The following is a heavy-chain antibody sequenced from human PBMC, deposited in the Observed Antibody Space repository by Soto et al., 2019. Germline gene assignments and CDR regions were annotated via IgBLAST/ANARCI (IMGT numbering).Heavy chain of an antibody. CDR1: GFTFSSYA. V-gene: IGHV3-23*01. Sequence: GGSLRLSCAASGFTFSSYAMSWVRQAPGKGLEWVSAISGSGGSTYYADSVKGRFTISRDNSKNTLYLQMNSLRAEETAVYYCAKDVLVVPASLFDYWGQGTLVTVSS. D-gene: IGHD2-2*01. J-gene: IGHJ4*02. CDR2: ISGSGGST. CDR3: AKDVLVVPASLFDY.